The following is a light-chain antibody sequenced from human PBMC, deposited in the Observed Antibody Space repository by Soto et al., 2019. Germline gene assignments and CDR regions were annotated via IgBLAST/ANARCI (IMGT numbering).Light chain of an antibody. J-gene: IGKJ3*01. CDR2: AAS. V-gene: IGKV1-39*01. Sequence: DIQMPQSPSSLSASVGDRVTITSRASQSISSYLNWYQQKPGKAPKLLIYAASSLQSGVPSRFSGSGSGTDFTLTISSLQPEDFATYYCQQTYSTPLTFGPGTKVD. CDR1: QSISSY. CDR3: QQTYSTPLT.